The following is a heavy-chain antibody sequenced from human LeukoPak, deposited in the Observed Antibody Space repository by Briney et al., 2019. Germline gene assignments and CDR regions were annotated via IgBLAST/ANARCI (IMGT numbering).Heavy chain of an antibody. CDR1: GFTFSNYG. Sequence: GGSLRLSCAASGFTFSNYGMHWVRQAPGKGLEWVANINQDESKKYYVDSVKGRFTISRDNAKNSLYLQMSSLRAEDTAVYYCARDHAYRTDYWGQGTLVTVSS. CDR3: ARDHAYRTDY. D-gene: IGHD2-2*01. CDR2: INQDESKK. V-gene: IGHV3-7*01. J-gene: IGHJ4*02.